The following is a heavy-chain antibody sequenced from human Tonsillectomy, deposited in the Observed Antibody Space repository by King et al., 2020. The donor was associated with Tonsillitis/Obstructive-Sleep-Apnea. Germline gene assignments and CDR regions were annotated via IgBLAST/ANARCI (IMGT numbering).Heavy chain of an antibody. D-gene: IGHD5-12*01. Sequence: QLVQSGAEVKKPGASVKVSCKASGYTFTSYYMHWVRQSPGQGLEWMGIINPSGGSTSYAQKFQGRVTMTLDTSTSTVYMELSSLRSDDTAVYYCARDASGSVATTPLNWFGPWGQGTLVTVSS. CDR1: GYTFTSYY. CDR2: INPSGGST. J-gene: IGHJ5*02. CDR3: ARDASGSVATTPLNWFGP. V-gene: IGHV1-46*01.